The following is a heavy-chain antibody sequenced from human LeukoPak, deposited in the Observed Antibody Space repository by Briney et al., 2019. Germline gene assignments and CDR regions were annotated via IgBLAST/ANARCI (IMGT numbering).Heavy chain of an antibody. J-gene: IGHJ6*02. CDR2: ISAYNGNT. V-gene: IGHV1-18*01. CDR3: ARASYGDYDYCYYGMDV. CDR1: GYTFTSYG. D-gene: IGHD4-17*01. Sequence: ASVKVSCKASGYTFTSYGISWVRQAPGQGLEWMGWISAYNGNTSYAQKLQGRVTMTTDTSTSTAYMELRSLRSDDSAVYYCARASYGDYDYCYYGMDVWGQGTTVTVSS.